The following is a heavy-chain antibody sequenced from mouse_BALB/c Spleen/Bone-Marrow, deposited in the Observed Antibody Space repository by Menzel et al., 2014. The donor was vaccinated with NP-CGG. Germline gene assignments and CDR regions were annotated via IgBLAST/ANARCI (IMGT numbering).Heavy chain of an antibody. J-gene: IGHJ2*01. CDR2: IDPANGNT. Sequence: EVKLMESGAELVKPGASVKLSCTASGFNTKDTYMHWVKQRPEQGLEWIGRIDPANGNTKYDPKFQGKATITADASSNTAYLQLSSLTSEDTAVYYCARYRLGTYFDYWAKAPLSQSPQ. D-gene: IGHD2-14*01. CDR3: ARYRLGTYFDY. V-gene: IGHV14-3*02. CDR1: GFNTKDTY.